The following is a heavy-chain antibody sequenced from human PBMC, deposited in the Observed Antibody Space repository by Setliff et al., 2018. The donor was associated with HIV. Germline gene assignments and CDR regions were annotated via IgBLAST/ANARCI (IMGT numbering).Heavy chain of an antibody. D-gene: IGHD3-10*01. J-gene: IGHJ4*02. CDR2: IIPIYGST. CDR3: ATGGVIVRAGYS. Sequence: SVKVSCKASGGTFSSYAISWVRQAPGQGLEWMGRIIPIYGSTNYAQRFQGRVTITADKSTNTAYMELSSLKSEDTAIYYCATGGVIVRAGYSWGQGTLVTVPQ. CDR1: GGTFSSYA. V-gene: IGHV1-69*06.